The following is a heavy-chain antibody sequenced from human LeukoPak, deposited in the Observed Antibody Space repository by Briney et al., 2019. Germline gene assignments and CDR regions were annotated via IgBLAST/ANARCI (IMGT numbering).Heavy chain of an antibody. V-gene: IGHV4-30-2*01. CDR2: IYHSGST. J-gene: IGHJ4*02. CDR3: ARGKGPAYCGGDCYSYYFDY. D-gene: IGHD2-21*02. Sequence: SQTLSLTCAVSGGSISSGGYSWSWIRQPPGEGLEWIGYIYHSGSTYYNPSLKSRVTISVDRSKNQFSLKLSSVTAADTAVYYCARGKGPAYCGGDCYSYYFDYWGQGTLVTVSS. CDR1: GGSISSGGYS.